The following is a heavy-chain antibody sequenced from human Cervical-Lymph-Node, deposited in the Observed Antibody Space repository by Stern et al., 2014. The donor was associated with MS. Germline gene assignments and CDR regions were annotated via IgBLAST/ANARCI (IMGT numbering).Heavy chain of an antibody. Sequence: ESGPVLVKPTETLTLTCTVSGFSLSNARMGVSWIRQPPGKALEWLAHSFANDEKSYSTSLKSRLTISKDTSKSQVVLTMTNMDPVDTATYYCARITRYDYYDSSGPWGQGTLVTVSS. D-gene: IGHD3-22*01. V-gene: IGHV2-26*01. CDR3: ARITRYDYYDSSGP. J-gene: IGHJ4*02. CDR2: SFANDEK. CDR1: GFSLSNARMG.